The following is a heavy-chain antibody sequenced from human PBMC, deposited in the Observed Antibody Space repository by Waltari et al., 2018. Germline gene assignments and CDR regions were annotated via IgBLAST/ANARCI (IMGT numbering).Heavy chain of an antibody. V-gene: IGHV1-3*01. CDR2: INAGNGNT. Sequence: QVQLVQSGAEVKKPGASVKVSCKASGYTFTSYAMHWVRQAPGQRLEWMGWINAGNGNTKYSQKFQGRVTITRDTSASTDYMELSSLRSEDTAVYYCARDLGVIYYYGMDVWGQGTTVTVSS. J-gene: IGHJ6*02. CDR3: ARDLGVIYYYGMDV. D-gene: IGHD3-22*01. CDR1: GYTFTSYA.